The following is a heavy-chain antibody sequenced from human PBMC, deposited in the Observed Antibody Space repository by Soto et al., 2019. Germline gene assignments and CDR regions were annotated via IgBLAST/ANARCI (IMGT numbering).Heavy chain of an antibody. CDR1: GFTFGSYG. V-gene: IGHV3-30*03. Sequence: GGSLRLSCAASGFTFGSYGMHWVRQAPGKGLEWVAVISYDGSNKYYADSVKGRFTISRDTVKNTVYLEMNNLRVDDTAVYYCARDKTQGAGWFDPWGRGTLVTVPS. J-gene: IGHJ5*02. CDR3: ARDKTQGAGWFDP. CDR2: ISYDGSNK.